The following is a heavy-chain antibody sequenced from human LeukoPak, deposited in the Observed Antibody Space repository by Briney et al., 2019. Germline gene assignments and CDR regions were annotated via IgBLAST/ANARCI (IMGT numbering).Heavy chain of an antibody. CDR1: GFIVSNND. D-gene: IGHD3-16*01. Sequence: GGSLRLSCAASGFIVSNNDMSRVRQAPGKGLECVAVINTGGHIWYAGSVKGRFSISRDNSKNTLSLQMNSLRAEDTALYYCTTITFGGVIDHWGRGILVTVSS. J-gene: IGHJ4*02. CDR2: INTGGHI. CDR3: TTITFGGVIDH. V-gene: IGHV3-53*01.